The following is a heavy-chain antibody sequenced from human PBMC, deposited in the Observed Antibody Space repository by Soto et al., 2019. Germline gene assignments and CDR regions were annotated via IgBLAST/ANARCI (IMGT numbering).Heavy chain of an antibody. V-gene: IGHV4-31*03. CDR1: GGSISSGGYY. Sequence: QVQLQESGPGLVKPSQTLSLTCTVSGGSISSGGYYWSWIRQHPGKGLEWIGYIYYSGSTYYNPSLKSRVTISVDTSKNQFSLKLSSVTAADTAVYYCARDREWCSSTSCYADYFDYWGQGTLVTVSS. CDR2: IYYSGST. CDR3: ARDREWCSSTSCYADYFDY. D-gene: IGHD2-2*01. J-gene: IGHJ4*02.